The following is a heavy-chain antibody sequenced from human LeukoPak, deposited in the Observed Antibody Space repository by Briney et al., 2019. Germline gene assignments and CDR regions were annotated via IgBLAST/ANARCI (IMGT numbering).Heavy chain of an antibody. J-gene: IGHJ4*02. CDR1: GYTFTSYG. Sequence: GASVKVSCKASGYTFTSYGISWVRQAPGQGLEWMGWISAYNSNTNYAQKLQGRVTMTRDTSTSTVYMELSSLRSEDTAVYYCARAHYDSSGYYLYYWGQGTLVTVSS. CDR2: ISAYNSNT. CDR3: ARAHYDSSGYYLYY. D-gene: IGHD3-22*01. V-gene: IGHV1-18*01.